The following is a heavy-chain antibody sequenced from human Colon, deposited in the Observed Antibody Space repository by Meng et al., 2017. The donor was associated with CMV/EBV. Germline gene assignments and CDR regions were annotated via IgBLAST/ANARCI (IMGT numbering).Heavy chain of an antibody. D-gene: IGHD3-3*01. Sequence: GESLKISCAGSGFIFSDHYIDWVRQAPGKGLEWVSVIYAGGRSTYYADSVKGRFIISRDDSKNTLYMQMNSLRAEDTAVYYCAKGSLEWLYYGMDVWGQGTTVTVSS. V-gene: IGHV3-23*03. CDR3: AKGSLEWLYYGMDV. CDR1: GFIFSDHY. CDR2: IYAGGRST. J-gene: IGHJ6*02.